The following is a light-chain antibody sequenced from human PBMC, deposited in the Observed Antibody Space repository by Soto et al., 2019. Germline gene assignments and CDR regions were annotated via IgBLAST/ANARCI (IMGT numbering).Light chain of an antibody. V-gene: IGKV1-33*01. CDR3: QQYDNVPWT. CDR2: DAS. J-gene: IGKJ1*01. CDR1: QDINKY. Sequence: DLQMTQSPSSLSASVGDRVTLTCQASQDINKYVNWYQQKPGKAPNLLIYDASNLETGVPSRFSGSGSGTDFTFTISGLQPEDFATYYCQQYDNVPWTFGQGTKV.